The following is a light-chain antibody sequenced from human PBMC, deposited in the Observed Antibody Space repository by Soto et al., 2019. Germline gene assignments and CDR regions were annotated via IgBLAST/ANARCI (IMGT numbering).Light chain of an antibody. CDR2: DAS. CDR1: QTISTW. Sequence: DNKMTLSPSTLSASVGDRVTITCRASQTISTWMAWYQQKPGKAPKLLVYDASTLQSGVASRFSGSGSGTEFTLIISGLQPDGSATYYCQQYTNTNNPWMFGQGTKVDI. V-gene: IGKV1-5*01. J-gene: IGKJ1*01. CDR3: QQYTNTNNPWM.